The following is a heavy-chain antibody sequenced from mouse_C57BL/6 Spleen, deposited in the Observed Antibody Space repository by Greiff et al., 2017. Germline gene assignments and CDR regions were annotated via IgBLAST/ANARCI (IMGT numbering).Heavy chain of an antibody. Sequence: EVKLMESGGGLVQPKGSLKLSCAASGFSFNTYAMNWVRQAPGKGLEWVARIRSKSNNYATYYADSVKDRFTISRDDSESMLYLKMNNLKTEDTAMYYCVSQYDGYSDAMDYWGQGTSGTVSS. CDR2: IRSKSNNYAT. CDR3: VSQYDGYSDAMDY. V-gene: IGHV10-1*01. D-gene: IGHD2-3*01. J-gene: IGHJ4*01. CDR1: GFSFNTYA.